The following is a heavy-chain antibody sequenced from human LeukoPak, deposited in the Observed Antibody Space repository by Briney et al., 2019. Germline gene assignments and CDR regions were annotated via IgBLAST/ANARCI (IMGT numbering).Heavy chain of an antibody. V-gene: IGHV4-59*08. CDR3: ARRTAVAELDAFDI. CDR2: IYYSGST. Sequence: SETLSLTCTVSGGSISSYYWSWIRQPPGKGLEWIGYIYYSGSTNYNPSLKSRVTISVDTSKNQFSLKLSSVTAADTAVYYCARRTAVAELDAFDIWGQGTMVTVSS. CDR1: GGSISSYY. J-gene: IGHJ3*02. D-gene: IGHD6-19*01.